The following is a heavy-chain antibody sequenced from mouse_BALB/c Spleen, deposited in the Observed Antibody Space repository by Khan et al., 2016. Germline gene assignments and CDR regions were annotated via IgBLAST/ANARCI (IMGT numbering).Heavy chain of an antibody. CDR1: GYTFTSYW. J-gene: IGHJ2*01. CDR3: ARWRRLDY. V-gene: IGHV1-7*01. Sequence: QVQLQQSGAELAKPGASVKMSCKASGYTFTSYWMHWVKQRPGQGLEWIGYINPSTGYTEYNQKFKDKVTLTSDKSSSTAYMQLSSLTSEDSAVYYCARWRRLDYWGQGTTLTVSS. CDR2: INPSTGYT.